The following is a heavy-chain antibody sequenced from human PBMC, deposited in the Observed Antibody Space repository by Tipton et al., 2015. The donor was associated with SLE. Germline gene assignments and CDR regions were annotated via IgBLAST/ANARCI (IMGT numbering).Heavy chain of an antibody. CDR2: ISGSGGST. CDR1: GFTFSSYA. V-gene: IGHV3-23*01. J-gene: IGHJ5*02. Sequence: SLRLSCAASGFTFSSYAMSWVRQAPGKGLEWVSAISGSGGSTYYADSVKGRFAISRDNSKNTLYLQMNSLRAEDTAVYYCAKVRAAAGIPWFDPWGQGTLVTVSS. D-gene: IGHD6-13*01. CDR3: AKVRAAAGIPWFDP.